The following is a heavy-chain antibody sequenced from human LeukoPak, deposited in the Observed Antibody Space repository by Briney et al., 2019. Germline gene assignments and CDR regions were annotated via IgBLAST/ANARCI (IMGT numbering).Heavy chain of an antibody. CDR2: IQYDGSNE. V-gene: IGHV3-30*02. J-gene: IGHJ4*02. D-gene: IGHD1-26*01. Sequence: GGSLRLSCAASGFSFSRYGMHWVRQAPGKGLEWVAYIQYDGSNEQYANSVKGRFSISRDSSKNTLYLQMNSLRAEDTAVYYCTRERIVGAASDYWGQGTLVTVSS. CDR3: TRERIVGAASDY. CDR1: GFSFSRYG.